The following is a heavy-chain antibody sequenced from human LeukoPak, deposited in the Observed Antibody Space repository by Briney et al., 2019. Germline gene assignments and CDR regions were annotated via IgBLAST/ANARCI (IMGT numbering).Heavy chain of an antibody. CDR3: TTEEYYYDSSGYVYLYFDY. CDR1: GFTVSSNY. Sequence: GGSLRLSCAASGFTVSSNYMSWVRQAPGKGLEWVSVIYSGGSTYYADSVKGRFSISRDNSKNTLYLQMNSLKTEDTAVYYCTTEEYYYDSSGYVYLYFDYWGQGTLVTVSS. J-gene: IGHJ4*02. D-gene: IGHD3-22*01. V-gene: IGHV3-53*01. CDR2: IYSGGST.